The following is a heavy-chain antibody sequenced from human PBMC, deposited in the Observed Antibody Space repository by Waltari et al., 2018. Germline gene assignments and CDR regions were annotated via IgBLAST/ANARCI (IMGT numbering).Heavy chain of an antibody. CDR2: INPSGGST. CDR1: GYTFTSYY. D-gene: IGHD3-3*01. J-gene: IGHJ4*02. CDR3: ARSTLRVGTIFGVVPDY. Sequence: QVQLVQSGAEVKKPGASVKVSCKASGYTFTSYYMHWVRQAPGQGLEWMGIINPSGGSTSYAQKLQGRVTMTRDTSTSTVYMELSSLRSEDTAVYYCARSTLRVGTIFGVVPDYWGQGTLVTVSS. V-gene: IGHV1-46*01.